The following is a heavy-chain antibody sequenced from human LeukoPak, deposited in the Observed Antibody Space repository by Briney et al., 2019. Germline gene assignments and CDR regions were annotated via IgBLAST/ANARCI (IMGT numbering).Heavy chain of an antibody. D-gene: IGHD3-9*01. J-gene: IGHJ5*02. CDR1: GGSFSGYY. CDR3: ARPLWDILTGTVSVWFDP. V-gene: IGHV4-34*01. Sequence: PSETLSLTCAVYGGSFSGYYWSWIRQPPGKGLEWIGEINHSGSTNYNPSLKSRVTISVDTSKNQFSLKLSSVTAADTAVYYCARPLWDILTGTVSVWFDPRGQGTLVTVSS. CDR2: INHSGST.